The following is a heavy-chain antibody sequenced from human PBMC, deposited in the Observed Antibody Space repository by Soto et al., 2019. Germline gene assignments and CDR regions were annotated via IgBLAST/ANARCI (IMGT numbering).Heavy chain of an antibody. Sequence: SETLSLTCNMSGDSYSISTYSWRWIRQPPGKALQWIGFIYQSGVTSYNPSLASRVSISLDRSNNQCSLKLKSVTAADTAVYFCAGMPYTSGLRFDPWGPGTLVTVSS. D-gene: IGHD6-19*01. V-gene: IGHV4-30-2*01. CDR3: AGMPYTSGLRFDP. CDR2: IYQSGVT. J-gene: IGHJ5*02. CDR1: GDSYSISTYS.